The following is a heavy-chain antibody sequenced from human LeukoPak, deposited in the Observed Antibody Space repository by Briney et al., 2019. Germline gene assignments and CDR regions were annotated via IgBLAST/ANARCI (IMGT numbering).Heavy chain of an antibody. CDR1: GFTFSDYW. V-gene: IGHV3-11*04. J-gene: IGHJ4*02. CDR2: LSSSGSAF. D-gene: IGHD3-3*01. Sequence: GGSLRLSCAVSGFTFSDYWMSWVRQAPGKGLEWIAYLSSSGSAFSYADSVKGRFTIARDNDKNSVYLEMNSLRADDTAVYCCARSARLMKGVVEVTALDDWGQGTLVTVSS. CDR3: ARSARLMKGVVEVTALDD.